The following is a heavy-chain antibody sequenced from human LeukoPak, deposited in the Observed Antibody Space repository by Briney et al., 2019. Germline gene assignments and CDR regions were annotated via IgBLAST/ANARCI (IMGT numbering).Heavy chain of an antibody. D-gene: IGHD6-19*01. CDR3: AKDLYGSDWYNYFDP. CDR2: INSDGSWT. CDR1: GNYW. Sequence: GGSLRLSCAASGNYWMHWVRQVPGKGLVWVSHINSDGSWTSYADSVKGRFTISKDNAKNTVYLQMNSLTTEDTAVYHCAKDLYGSDWYNYFDPWGQGALVTVSP. J-gene: IGHJ5*02. V-gene: IGHV3-74*01.